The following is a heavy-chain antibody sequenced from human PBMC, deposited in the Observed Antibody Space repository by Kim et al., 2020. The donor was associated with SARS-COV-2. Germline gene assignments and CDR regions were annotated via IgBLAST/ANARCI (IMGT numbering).Heavy chain of an antibody. CDR2: INHSGST. D-gene: IGHD5-12*01. V-gene: IGHV4-34*01. J-gene: IGHJ3*02. CDR1: GGSFSGYY. Sequence: SETLSLTCAVYGGSFSGYYWSWIRQPPGKGLEWIGEINHSGSTNYNPSLKSRVTISVDTSKNQFSLKLSSVTAADTAVYYCARGRDGYNRGDAFDIWGQGTMVTVSS. CDR3: ARGRDGYNRGDAFDI.